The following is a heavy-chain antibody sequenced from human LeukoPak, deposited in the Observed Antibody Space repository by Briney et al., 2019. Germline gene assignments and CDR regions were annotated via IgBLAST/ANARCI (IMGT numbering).Heavy chain of an antibody. CDR2: ITSSSSYI. CDR3: ARMLAFCFDY. Sequence: GSLRLSCAASGFTFSSYSMNWVRQAPGKGLEWVSSITSSSSYIYYADSVKGRFTISRDNAKKSLYLQMNSLRAEDTAVYYCARMLAFCFDYWGQGTLVTVSS. V-gene: IGHV3-21*01. CDR1: GFTFSSYS. J-gene: IGHJ4*02. D-gene: IGHD3-3*02.